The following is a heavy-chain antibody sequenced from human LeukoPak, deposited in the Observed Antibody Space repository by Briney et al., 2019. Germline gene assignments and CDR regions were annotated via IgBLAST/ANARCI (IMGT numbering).Heavy chain of an antibody. V-gene: IGHV4-39*01. CDR1: GASISSSSYY. J-gene: IGHJ6*02. CDR3: ARQEVVVVPAAIDYYYYGMDV. CDR2: IYYSGST. Sequence: PSETLSLTCTVSGASISSSSYYWGWIRQPPGKGLEWIGSIYYSGSTYYNPSLKSRVTISVDTSKNQFSLKLSSVTAADTAVYYCARQEVVVVPAAIDYYYYGMDVWGQGTTVTVSS. D-gene: IGHD2-2*01.